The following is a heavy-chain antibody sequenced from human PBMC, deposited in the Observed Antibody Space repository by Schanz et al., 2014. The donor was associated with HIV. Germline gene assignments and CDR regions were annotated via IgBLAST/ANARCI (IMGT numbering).Heavy chain of an antibody. V-gene: IGHV1-46*01. J-gene: IGHJ5*01. CDR1: RYGYIFTTYY. Sequence: QVHLVQSGAEVKKPGASVKISCKASRYGYIFTTYYIHWVRQAPGQGLEWMGMIKTSGGTTTYAQKFQGRVTITRDMSTNTAYMELSGLRSEDTAVYYCAGEYLPRITVSRGKWFDSWGQGTLVTVSS. D-gene: IGHD3-10*01. CDR2: IKTSGGTT. CDR3: AGEYLPRITVSRGKWFDS.